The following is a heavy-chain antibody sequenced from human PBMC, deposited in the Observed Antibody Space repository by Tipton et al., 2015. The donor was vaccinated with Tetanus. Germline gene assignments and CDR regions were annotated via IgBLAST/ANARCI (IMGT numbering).Heavy chain of an antibody. V-gene: IGHV1-69*01. Sequence: QLVQSGAEVKKPGSSVKVSCKASGGAFTNYALSWVRQAPGQGLEWVGGITPIFGTTNSAPKFQGRVTITADESTNTAYMELSSLISEDTAVYYCAGAPNRISRAYDFWGQGTQITVSS. D-gene: IGHD1-14*01. J-gene: IGHJ4*02. CDR3: AGAPNRISRAYDF. CDR1: GGAFTNYA. CDR2: ITPIFGTT.